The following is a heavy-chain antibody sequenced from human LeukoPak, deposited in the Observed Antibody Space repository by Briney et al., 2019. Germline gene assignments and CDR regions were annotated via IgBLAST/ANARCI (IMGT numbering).Heavy chain of an antibody. J-gene: IGHJ4*02. V-gene: IGHV4-34*01. Sequence: SETLSLTCAVYGGSFSDYYWSWIRQPSGKGLEWIGEINHSGSTNYNPSLKSRVTISVDTSKNQFSLKLRSVTAADTAVYYCARHRGYNPPDNWGQGTLVTVSS. CDR2: INHSGST. CDR1: GGSFSDYY. D-gene: IGHD5-24*01. CDR3: ARHRGYNPPDN.